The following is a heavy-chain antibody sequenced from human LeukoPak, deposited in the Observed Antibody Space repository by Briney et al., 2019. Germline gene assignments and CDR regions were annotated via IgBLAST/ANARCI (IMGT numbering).Heavy chain of an antibody. CDR3: ARDAAEYYYYGMDV. J-gene: IGHJ6*04. CDR1: GGTFISYA. Sequence: SVKVSCKASGGTFISYAISWVRQAPGQGLEWMGGIIPIFGTANYAQKFQGRVTISADESTSTAYMELSSLSSEDTAVYYCARDAAEYYYYGMDVWGKGTTVTVSS. V-gene: IGHV1-69*01. D-gene: IGHD2-15*01. CDR2: IIPIFGTA.